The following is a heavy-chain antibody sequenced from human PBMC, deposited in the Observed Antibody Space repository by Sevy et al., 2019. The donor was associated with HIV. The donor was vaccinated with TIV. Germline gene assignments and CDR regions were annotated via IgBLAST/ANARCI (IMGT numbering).Heavy chain of an antibody. CDR2: FDPEDGKT. D-gene: IGHD3-22*01. CDR1: GYTLTKLS. CDR3: AITKDYYDNSGYPFDY. Sequence: ASVNVSCKVSGYTLTKLSMHWVRQAPGKGLEWMGTFDPEDGKTIYAQKFQGRVTMTEDKSIDTAYMELSSLISEDTAVFYCAITKDYYDNSGYPFDYWGQGTLVTVSS. J-gene: IGHJ4*02. V-gene: IGHV1-24*01.